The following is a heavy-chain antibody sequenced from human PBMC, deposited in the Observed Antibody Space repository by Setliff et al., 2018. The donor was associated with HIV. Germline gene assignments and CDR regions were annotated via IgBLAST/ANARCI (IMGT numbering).Heavy chain of an antibody. D-gene: IGHD6-6*01. CDR3: AMFSSPSG. CDR1: GFTFSRYW. V-gene: IGHV3-74*01. J-gene: IGHJ4*02. Sequence: PGGSLRLSCAASGFTFSRYWMHWVRQAPGQGLVWVSGINNDTTTTTYADSVKGRFSISRDNAKNTLYLQMNGLRGEDTAVYYCAMFSSPSGWGQGTQVTVSS. CDR2: INNDTTTT.